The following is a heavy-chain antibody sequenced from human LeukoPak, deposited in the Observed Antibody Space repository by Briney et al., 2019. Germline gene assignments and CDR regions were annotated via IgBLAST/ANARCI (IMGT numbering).Heavy chain of an antibody. Sequence: SETLSLTCTVSGGSISSGGYYWSWIRQHPGKGLEWIGYIYYSGSTYYNPSLKSRVTISVDTSKNQFSLKLSSVTAADTAVYYCARWGMFRFDPWGQGTLVTVSS. D-gene: IGHD3-16*01. V-gene: IGHV4-31*03. CDR2: IYYSGST. J-gene: IGHJ5*02. CDR1: GGSISSGGYY. CDR3: ARWGMFRFDP.